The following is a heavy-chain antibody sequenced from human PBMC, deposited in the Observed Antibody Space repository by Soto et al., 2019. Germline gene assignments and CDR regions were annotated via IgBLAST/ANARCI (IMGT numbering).Heavy chain of an antibody. V-gene: IGHV2-26*01. CDR1: GFSLSNARMG. CDR3: ARILSSSWYQSNNWFDP. CDR2: IFSNDEK. Sequence: QVTLKESGPVLVKPTEPLTLTCTVSGFSLSNARMGVSWIRQPPGKALEWLAHIFSNDEKSYSTSLKSRLTISKNPPKSQVLLTMTDMDPVDTATYYCARILSSSWYQSNNWFDPWGQGTLVTVSS. J-gene: IGHJ5*02. D-gene: IGHD6-13*01.